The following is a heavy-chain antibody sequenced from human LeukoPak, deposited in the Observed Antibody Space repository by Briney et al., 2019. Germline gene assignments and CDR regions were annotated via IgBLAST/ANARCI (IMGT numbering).Heavy chain of an antibody. J-gene: IGHJ4*02. Sequence: VASVKVSCKASGYTFTSYYMHRVRQAPGQGLEWMGIINPSGGSTSYAQKFQGRVTMTRDTSTSTVYMELSSLRSEDTAVYYCASMYSSGWPFDYWGQGTLVTVSS. V-gene: IGHV1-46*01. CDR1: GYTFTSYY. CDR3: ASMYSSGWPFDY. CDR2: INPSGGST. D-gene: IGHD6-19*01.